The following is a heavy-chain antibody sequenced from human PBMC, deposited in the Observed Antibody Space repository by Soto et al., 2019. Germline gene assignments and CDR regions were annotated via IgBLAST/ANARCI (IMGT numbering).Heavy chain of an antibody. CDR3: AHRPSYCSGGSCYSGFDY. Sequence: GSLRLSCAASGFTLSNAWMSWVRQAPGKGLEWVAVISYDGTNNYADSVKSRLTITKDTSKNQVVLTMTNMDPVDTATYYCAHRPSYCSGGSCYSGFDYWGQGTLVTVSS. CDR1: GFTLSNAW. V-gene: IGHV3-30*14. CDR2: ISYDGTN. D-gene: IGHD2-15*01. J-gene: IGHJ4*02.